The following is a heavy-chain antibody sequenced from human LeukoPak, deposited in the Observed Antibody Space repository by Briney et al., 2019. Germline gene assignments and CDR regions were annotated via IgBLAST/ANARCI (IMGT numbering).Heavy chain of an antibody. CDR2: IYPGDSDT. Sequence: GESLKISCKGSGHSFTNYWIGWVRQTPGKGLEWMGIIYPGDSDTRYSPSFQGQVTISADKSISTAYLQWSSLKVSDTAMYYCARLASNWFDPWGQGTLVTVSS. CDR3: ARLASNWFDP. CDR1: GHSFTNYW. J-gene: IGHJ5*02. V-gene: IGHV5-51*01.